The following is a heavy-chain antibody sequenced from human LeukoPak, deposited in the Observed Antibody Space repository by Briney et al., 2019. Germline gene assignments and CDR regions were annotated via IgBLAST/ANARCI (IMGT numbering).Heavy chain of an antibody. CDR1: GYTFTGYY. J-gene: IGHJ3*02. V-gene: IGHV1-2*02. D-gene: IGHD3-22*01. CDR2: INTNSGGT. Sequence: SVKVSCKASGYTFTGYYMHWVRQAPGQGLEWMGWINTNSGGTNYAQKFQGRVTMTRDTSISTAYMELSRLRSDDTAVYYCARGREFYDSSGSDAFDIWGQVIVVTFSS. CDR3: ARGREFYDSSGSDAFDI.